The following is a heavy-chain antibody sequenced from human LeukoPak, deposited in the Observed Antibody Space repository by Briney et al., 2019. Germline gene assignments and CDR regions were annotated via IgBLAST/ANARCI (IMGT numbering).Heavy chain of an antibody. D-gene: IGHD2-2*01. Sequence: PGGSLRLSCAASGFTFSVYSMNWVRQAPGKGLEWVSYISSTSSTIYYADSVKGRFTISRDNAKNSLYLQMNSLRAEDTAVYYCAINPTQLLGYDYYGVDIWGQGTTVTVSS. V-gene: IGHV3-48*01. CDR2: ISSTSSTI. CDR3: AINPTQLLGYDYYGVDI. CDR1: GFTFSVYS. J-gene: IGHJ6*02.